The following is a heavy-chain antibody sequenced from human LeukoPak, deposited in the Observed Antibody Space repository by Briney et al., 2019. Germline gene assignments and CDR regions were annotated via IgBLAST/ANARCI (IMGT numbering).Heavy chain of an antibody. CDR1: GFTLSRYT. CDR2: ISGSSDPI. V-gene: IGHV3-21*01. D-gene: IGHD6-19*01. CDR3: ARDFFDSSGHYYDAY. J-gene: IGHJ4*02. Sequence: GGSLRLSCVASGFTLSRYTMNWVRQAPGKGLEWVSAISGSSDPIHYADSMKGRFTISRDNAKNSLYLQMNSLTAEDTAVYYCARDFFDSSGHYYDAYWGQGTLVTVSS.